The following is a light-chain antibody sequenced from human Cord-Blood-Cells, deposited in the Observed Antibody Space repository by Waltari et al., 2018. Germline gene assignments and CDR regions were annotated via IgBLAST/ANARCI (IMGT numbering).Light chain of an antibody. CDR2: EVR. Sequence: QSALTQPPSASGSPGQSVTISCTGTSSDVGGYHYVSWYQPPPAKAPKLMIYEVRKQPAGLPDRCSGPKLGNTASLTVSGLQAEDEADYYCSAYAGSNDLVFGGGTKLAVL. CDR3: SAYAGSNDLV. J-gene: IGLJ2*01. V-gene: IGLV2-8*01. CDR1: SSDVGGYHY.